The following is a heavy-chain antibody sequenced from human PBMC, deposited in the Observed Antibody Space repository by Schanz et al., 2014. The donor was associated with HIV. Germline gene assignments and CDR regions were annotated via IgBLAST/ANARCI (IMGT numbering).Heavy chain of an antibody. CDR3: ARDRPFIVGATRADGGTDFDY. J-gene: IGHJ4*02. D-gene: IGHD1-26*01. CDR1: GYTFISYG. V-gene: IGHV1-18*01. Sequence: QVQLVQSGPEVKKPGASVKVSCKASGYTFISYGISWVRQAPGQGLEWMGWISAYNGNTNYAQKFQGRLTMTTDTSTSTAYMELRSLRSDDTAVYYCARDRPFIVGATRADGGTDFDYWGQGTLVTVSS. CDR2: ISAYNGNT.